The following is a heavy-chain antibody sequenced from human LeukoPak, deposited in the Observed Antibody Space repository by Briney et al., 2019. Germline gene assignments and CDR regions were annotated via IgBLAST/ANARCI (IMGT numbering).Heavy chain of an antibody. J-gene: IGHJ4*02. V-gene: IGHV4-34*01. Sequence: SETLSLTCAVYGGSFSGYYWSWIRQPPGKGLEWIGEINHSGSTNYNPSLRSRVTISVDTSKNQFSLKLSSVTAADTAVYYCASRSGGTTFETVTFDYWGQGTLVTVSS. D-gene: IGHD1-7*01. CDR3: ASRSGGTTFETVTFDY. CDR2: INHSGST. CDR1: GGSFSGYY.